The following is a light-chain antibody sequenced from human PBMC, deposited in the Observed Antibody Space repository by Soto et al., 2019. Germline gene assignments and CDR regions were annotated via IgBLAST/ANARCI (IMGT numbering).Light chain of an antibody. Sequence: QAVVTQPPSVSGAPGQRVTISCTGSTSNIGAGYDVHWYQQVPATAPKLLIYGDGKRPSGVPDRFSNSKSATSASLAITGLQAEDEADYYCQSYDTSLSTWVFGGGTKVTVL. CDR3: QSYDTSLSTWV. J-gene: IGLJ3*02. CDR2: GDG. V-gene: IGLV1-40*01. CDR1: TSNIGAGYD.